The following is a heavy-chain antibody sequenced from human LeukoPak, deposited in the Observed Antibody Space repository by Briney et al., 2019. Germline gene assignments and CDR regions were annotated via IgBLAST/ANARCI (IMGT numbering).Heavy chain of an antibody. CDR2: IIPIFGIA. J-gene: IGHJ4*02. Sequence: ASVKVSCKASGGTFSSYAISWVRQAPGQGLEWMGRIIPIFGIANYAQKFQGRVTITADKSTSTAYMELSSLRSEDTAVYYCAGYCSSTSCQFDYWGQRTLVTVSS. V-gene: IGHV1-69*04. CDR3: AGYCSSTSCQFDY. CDR1: GGTFSSYA. D-gene: IGHD2-2*01.